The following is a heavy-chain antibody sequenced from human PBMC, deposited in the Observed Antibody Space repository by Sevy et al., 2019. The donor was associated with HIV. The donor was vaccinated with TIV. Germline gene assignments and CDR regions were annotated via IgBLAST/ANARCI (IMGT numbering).Heavy chain of an antibody. Sequence: ASVQVSCKVSGYTLTELYMHWVRQAPGKGLEWMGGFDPEDGETIYAQKFQGRVTMTEDTSTDTAYMELSSLRSEDTAVYYCAHLQTGRSVASAFYYWGQGTLFTFSS. CDR3: AHLQTGRSVASAFYY. CDR2: FDPEDGET. D-gene: IGHD6-19*01. V-gene: IGHV1-24*01. J-gene: IGHJ4*02. CDR1: GYTLTELY.